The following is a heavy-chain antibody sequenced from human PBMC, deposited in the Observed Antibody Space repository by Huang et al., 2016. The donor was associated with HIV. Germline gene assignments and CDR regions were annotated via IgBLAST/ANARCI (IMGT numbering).Heavy chain of an antibody. CDR3: ARQPYCGGDCAHYYYFYMDV. CDR2: IIPMLGTT. CDR1: GGTFSTNA. Sequence: QVQLVQSGAEVKRPGASVKVSCRASGGTFSTNAVSWVRQAPGQGLGCIGGIIPMLGTTKYAQGFQGKVTITADESSSTGYMELSSLRSDDTAVYYGARQPYCGGDCAHYYYFYMDVWGKGTTVTVSS. D-gene: IGHD2-21*02. J-gene: IGHJ6*03. V-gene: IGHV1-69*13.